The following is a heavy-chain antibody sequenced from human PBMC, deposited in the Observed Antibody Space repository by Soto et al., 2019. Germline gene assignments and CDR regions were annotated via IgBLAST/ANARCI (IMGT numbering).Heavy chain of an antibody. Sequence: GGSLRLSCAASGFTFSSYGMHWVRQAPGKGLEWVAVIWYDGSNKYYADSVKGRFTISRDNSKNTLYLQMNSLRAEDTAVYYCAAAWGLTTVTTYYYYGMDVWGQGTTVTVSS. CDR1: GFTFSSYG. D-gene: IGHD4-17*01. J-gene: IGHJ6*02. CDR3: AAAWGLTTVTTYYYYGMDV. CDR2: IWYDGSNK. V-gene: IGHV3-33*01.